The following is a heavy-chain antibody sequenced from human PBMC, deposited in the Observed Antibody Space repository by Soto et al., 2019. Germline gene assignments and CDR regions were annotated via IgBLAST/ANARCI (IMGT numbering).Heavy chain of an antibody. J-gene: IGHJ4*02. D-gene: IGHD6-25*01. CDR2: IYYSGST. CDR3: ARRLVGGYVTGPFDC. CDR1: GGSISSSSYY. Sequence: SETLSLTCTVSGGSISSSSYYWGWIRQPPGKGLEWIGSIYYSGSTYYNPSLKSRVTISVDTSKNQFFLKLSSVTAADTAVYYCARRLVGGYVTGPFDCWGQGTLVTVSS. V-gene: IGHV4-39*01.